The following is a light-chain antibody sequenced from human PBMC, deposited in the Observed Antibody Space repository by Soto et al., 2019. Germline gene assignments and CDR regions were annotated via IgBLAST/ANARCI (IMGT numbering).Light chain of an antibody. CDR2: GNT. CDR1: SSNIGAGYD. J-gene: IGLJ2*01. CDR3: QSYDTSLSVI. Sequence: QSVLTQPPSVSGAPGQRGTISCTGSSSNIGAGYDVHWYQQVPGRAPKFLIYGNTNRPSGVPDRFSGSKSGTSASLAITGLQAEDEADYHCQSYDTSLSVIFGGGTKVTVL. V-gene: IGLV1-40*01.